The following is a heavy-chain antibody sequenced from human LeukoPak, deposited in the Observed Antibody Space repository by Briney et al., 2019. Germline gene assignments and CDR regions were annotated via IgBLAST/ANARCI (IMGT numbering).Heavy chain of an antibody. CDR1: GGSISSYY. CDR3: ARDENYYGMDV. V-gene: IGHV4-59*01. J-gene: IGHJ6*02. Sequence: SETLSLTCTVSGGSISSYYWSWIRQPPGKGLEWIGYIYYSGSTNYSPSLKSRVTISVDTSKNQFSLKLSSVTAADTAVYYCARDENYYGMDVWGQGTTVTVSS. CDR2: IYYSGST.